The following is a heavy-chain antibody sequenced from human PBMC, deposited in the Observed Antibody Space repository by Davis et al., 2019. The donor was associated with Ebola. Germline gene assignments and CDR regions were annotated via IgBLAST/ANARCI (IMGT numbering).Heavy chain of an antibody. J-gene: IGHJ5*02. D-gene: IGHD5-12*01. CDR2: IIPIFGAA. CDR3: ARDKSGYDFQHWFDP. V-gene: IGHV1-69*13. CDR1: GDTLSSYT. Sequence: SVKVSCKASGDTLSSYTITWVRQAPGQGLEWMGGIIPIFGAANYAQKFQGRVTITADESTSTAYMELSSLRSEDTAMYYCARDKSGYDFQHWFDPWGQGTLVTVSS.